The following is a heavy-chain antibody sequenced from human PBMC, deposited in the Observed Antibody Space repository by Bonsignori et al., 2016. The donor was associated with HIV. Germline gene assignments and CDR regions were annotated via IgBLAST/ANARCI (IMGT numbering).Heavy chain of an antibody. J-gene: IGHJ1*01. CDR3: ARWTRITAGDTGAKYFQY. V-gene: IGHV1-18*01. D-gene: IGHD6-13*01. CDR2: ISGYNGDT. Sequence: WVRQAPGQGLEWMGWISGYNGDTDYAQEFQDRLTMTADTSTSTAFMELRGLRSDDTAVYYCARWTRITAGDTGAKYFQYWGQGTLVTVSS.